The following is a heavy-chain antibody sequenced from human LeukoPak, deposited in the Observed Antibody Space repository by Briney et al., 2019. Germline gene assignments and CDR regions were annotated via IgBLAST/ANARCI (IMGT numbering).Heavy chain of an antibody. CDR1: GFTFSTYS. Sequence: GGSLRLSCAASGFTFSTYSMNWVRQAPGKGLEWISYISHSGGAEHYTDSVKGRFTISRDNAKNALYLQMNSLRAEDTAVYFCARQYVLAFDYWSQGTLVTVSS. V-gene: IGHV3-48*01. CDR3: ARQYVLAFDY. D-gene: IGHD2/OR15-2a*01. CDR2: ISHSGGAE. J-gene: IGHJ4*02.